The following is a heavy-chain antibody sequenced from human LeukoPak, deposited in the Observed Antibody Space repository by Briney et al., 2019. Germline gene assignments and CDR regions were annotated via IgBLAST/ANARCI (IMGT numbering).Heavy chain of an antibody. V-gene: IGHV1-18*01. CDR1: CYPFSNYG. J-gene: IGHJ3*02. CDR2: ISGYNGNT. D-gene: IGHD2-15*01. Sequence: GASVEVSFKASCYPFSNYGISWGRPAPGQGLEWVGWISGYNGNTKYAQKLLGRVIMTTDTPTTTVYMELRSLRSDDTAVYYCARELGSGGSCRALDIWGQGTMVTVSS. CDR3: ARELGSGGSCRALDI.